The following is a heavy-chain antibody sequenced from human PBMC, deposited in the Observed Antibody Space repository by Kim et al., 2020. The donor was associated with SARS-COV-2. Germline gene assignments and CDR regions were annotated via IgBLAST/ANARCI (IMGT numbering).Heavy chain of an antibody. V-gene: IGHV4-39*07. CDR2: IYHSGNT. CDR1: GASISRRGHF. J-gene: IGHJ5*02. Sequence: SETLSLTCTVSGASISRRGHFWVWVRQPPGKGLEWLGTIYHSGNTYYNPSLKSRLTILLDTSRSQFSLRLSSVTAADTALYYCARDVSSASYTDWYTGRGWFDPWGQGVLVTVSS. CDR3: ARDVSSASYTDWYTGRGWFDP. D-gene: IGHD3-22*01.